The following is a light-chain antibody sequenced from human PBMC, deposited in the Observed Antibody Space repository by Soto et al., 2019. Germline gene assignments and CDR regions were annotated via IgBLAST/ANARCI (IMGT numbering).Light chain of an antibody. J-gene: IGLJ2*01. Sequence: QSVLIQPASVSGSPGQSITISCTGTSRDVGGSNYVSWYHHHPHTAPKLLIYEVNYRPSGVPSHFSGSKSGNTASLTISGLQAEDEADYYCSSWISSNTLEVFGGGTKLTVL. CDR1: SRDVGGSNY. CDR3: SSWISSNTLEV. V-gene: IGLV2-14*01. CDR2: EVN.